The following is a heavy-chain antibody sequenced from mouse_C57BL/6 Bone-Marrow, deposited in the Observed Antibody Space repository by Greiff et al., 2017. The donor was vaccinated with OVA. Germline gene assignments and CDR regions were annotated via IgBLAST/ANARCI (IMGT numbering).Heavy chain of an antibody. J-gene: IGHJ2*01. Sequence: VQLVESGPELVKPGASVKISCKASGYAFSSSWMNWVKQRPGKGLEWIGRIYPGDGDTNYNGKFKGKATLTADKSSSTAYMQLSSLTSEDSAVYFCARTPTVVPYYFDYWGQGTTLTVSS. V-gene: IGHV1-82*01. CDR2: IYPGDGDT. CDR1: GYAFSSSW. D-gene: IGHD1-1*01. CDR3: ARTPTVVPYYFDY.